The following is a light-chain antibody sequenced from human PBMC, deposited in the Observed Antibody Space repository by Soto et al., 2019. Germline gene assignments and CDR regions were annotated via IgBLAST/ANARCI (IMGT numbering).Light chain of an antibody. CDR3: AAWDNSLVAVL. CDR1: SSNIGKSY. CDR2: END. J-gene: IGLJ3*02. Sequence: QSVLTHPPSVSSAPRQKVTISCSGSSSNIGKSYVPWYQQVPGTVPKLLIYENDKRPSGIPDRFSGSTSGTSATLVITGLQTGDEADYYCAAWDNSLVAVLFGGGTKLTVL. V-gene: IGLV1-51*01.